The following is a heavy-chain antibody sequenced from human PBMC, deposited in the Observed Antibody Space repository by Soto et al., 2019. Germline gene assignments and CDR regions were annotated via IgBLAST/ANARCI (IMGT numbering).Heavy chain of an antibody. CDR1: GCSISSGGYY. CDR2: IYYSGST. D-gene: IGHD5-18*01. CDR3: ARDTPRGYSYGSFDY. J-gene: IGHJ4*02. V-gene: IGHV4-31*03. Sequence: SETLSLTCTVSGCSISSGGYYWSWIRQHPGKGLERIGYIYYSGSTYYNPSLKSRVTISVDTSKNQFSLKLSSVTAADTAVYYCARDTPRGYSYGSFDYWGQGTLVTVSS.